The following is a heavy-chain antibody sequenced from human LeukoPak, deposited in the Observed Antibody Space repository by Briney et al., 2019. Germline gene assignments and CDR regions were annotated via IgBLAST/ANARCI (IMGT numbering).Heavy chain of an antibody. J-gene: IGHJ2*01. CDR2: IGSSGITI. D-gene: IGHD3-10*01. V-gene: IGHV3-48*04. Sequence: GGSLRLSCAASGFTFSSYSMNWVRQAPGKGLEWVSYIGSSGITIYYADSVKGRFTISRDNAKNSLYLQMNSLRAEDTAVYYCAREGRGYWYFDLWGRGTLVTVSS. CDR1: GFTFSSYS. CDR3: AREGRGYWYFDL.